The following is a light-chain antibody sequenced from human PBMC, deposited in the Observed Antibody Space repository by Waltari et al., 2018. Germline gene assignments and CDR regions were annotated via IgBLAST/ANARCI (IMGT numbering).Light chain of an antibody. CDR1: QSISSN. CDR3: QQYTNWPIT. CDR2: GAS. J-gene: IGKJ5*01. Sequence: EIVMTQSPATLSLSPGERATPSCRASQSISSNLAWYQQKPGQAPRLLIYGASTRATGIPARFSGSGSGTEFTLTISSLQSEDFAVYYCQQYTNWPITFGQGTRLEIK. V-gene: IGKV3-15*01.